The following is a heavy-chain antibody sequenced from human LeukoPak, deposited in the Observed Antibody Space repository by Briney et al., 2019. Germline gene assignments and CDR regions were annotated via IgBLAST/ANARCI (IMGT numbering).Heavy chain of an antibody. CDR2: ISGSGGST. D-gene: IGHD3-22*01. CDR3: ARGMDSSGYSIVDY. V-gene: IGHV3-23*01. CDR1: GFTFSSYA. J-gene: IGHJ4*02. Sequence: GGSLRLSCAASGFTFSSYAMRWVRQAPGKGLEWVSAISGSGGSTYYADSVKGRFTISRDNSKNTLYLQMNSLRAEDTAVYYCARGMDSSGYSIVDYWSQATLVTVYS.